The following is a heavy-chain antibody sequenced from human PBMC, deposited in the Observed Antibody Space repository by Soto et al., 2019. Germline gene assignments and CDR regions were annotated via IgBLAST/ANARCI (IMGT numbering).Heavy chain of an antibody. CDR2: ISYDGGIQ. V-gene: IGHV3-30*18. CDR1: GFTFSSYG. D-gene: IGHD6-6*01. Sequence: QVHLVESGGGVVQPGRSLRLSCAASGFTFSSYGMHWVRQAPGKGLDWVAFISYDGGIQYYADSVRGRFTISRDNSKNTLYLQMNSLRAEDTAMYYCAKDPWVYSNSWWFDPWGQGTLVTVSS. CDR3: AKDPWVYSNSWWFDP. J-gene: IGHJ5*02.